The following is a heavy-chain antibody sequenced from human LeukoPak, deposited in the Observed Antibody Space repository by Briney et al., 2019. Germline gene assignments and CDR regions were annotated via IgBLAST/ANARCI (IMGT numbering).Heavy chain of an antibody. Sequence: SETLSLTCTVSGGSISSHNWNWIRQPPGKGLEWIGDIYNSGSPNYNPSLKSRVTISVDTSKNQFSLKLSSVTAADTAVYYCARVDSSGYYTFFDYWGQGALVTVSS. D-gene: IGHD3-22*01. J-gene: IGHJ4*02. V-gene: IGHV4-59*11. CDR2: IYNSGSP. CDR1: GGSISSHN. CDR3: ARVDSSGYYTFFDY.